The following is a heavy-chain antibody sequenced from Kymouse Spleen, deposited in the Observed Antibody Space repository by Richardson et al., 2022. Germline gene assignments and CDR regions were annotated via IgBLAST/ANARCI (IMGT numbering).Heavy chain of an antibody. CDR2: ISWNSGSI. V-gene: IGHV3-9*01. CDR3: AKEGAARPNYYYYGMDV. CDR1: GFTFDDYA. J-gene: IGHJ6*02. Sequence: EVQLVESGGGLVQPGRSLRLSCAASGFTFDDYAMHWVRQAPGKGLEWVSGISWNSGSIGYADSVKGRFTISRDNAKNSLYLQMNSLRAEDTALYYCAKEGAARPNYYYYGMDVWGQGTTVTVSS. D-gene: IGHD6-6*01.